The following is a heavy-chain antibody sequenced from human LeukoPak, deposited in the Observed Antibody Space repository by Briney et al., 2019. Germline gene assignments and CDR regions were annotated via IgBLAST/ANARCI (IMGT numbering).Heavy chain of an antibody. J-gene: IGHJ4*02. V-gene: IGHV3-9*01. CDR2: INWNSVHI. D-gene: IGHD1-14*01. Sequence: SGGSLRLSCAASGFTFSSYAMNWVRQAPGKGLEWVSGINWNSVHIGYADSVKGRFTIFRDNAQKSVHLQMFSLRPEDTALYYCSTSRPDRFIDSWGQGTLVTVST. CDR1: GFTFSSYA. CDR3: STSRPDRFIDS.